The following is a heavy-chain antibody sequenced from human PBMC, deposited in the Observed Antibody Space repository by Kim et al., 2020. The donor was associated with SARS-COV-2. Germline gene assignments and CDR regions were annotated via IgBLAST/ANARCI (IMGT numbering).Heavy chain of an antibody. Sequence: ASVKVSCNASGYTFTSYGVSWVRQAPGQGLEWMGWISVYNDNTNYAQKFQGRVTMTTDRSTSTVYMELRSLRSDDTAVYYCARDFVSGSYFGYWGQGTLV. CDR2: ISVYNDNT. CDR1: GYTFTSYG. D-gene: IGHD1-26*01. J-gene: IGHJ4*02. CDR3: ARDFVSGSYFGY. V-gene: IGHV1-18*01.